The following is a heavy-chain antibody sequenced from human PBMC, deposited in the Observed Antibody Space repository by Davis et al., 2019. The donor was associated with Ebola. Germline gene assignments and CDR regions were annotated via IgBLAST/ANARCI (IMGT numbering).Heavy chain of an antibody. CDR1: GGSISSYY. V-gene: IGHV4-59*12. J-gene: IGHJ5*02. Sequence: PSETLSLTCTVSGGSISSYYWSWIRQPPGKGLEWIGYIYYSGSTNYNPSLKSRVTISVDTSKNQFSLKLSSVTAADTAVYYCARESYINYGNWFDPWGQGTLVTVSS. CDR3: ARESYINYGNWFDP. D-gene: IGHD4-11*01. CDR2: IYYSGST.